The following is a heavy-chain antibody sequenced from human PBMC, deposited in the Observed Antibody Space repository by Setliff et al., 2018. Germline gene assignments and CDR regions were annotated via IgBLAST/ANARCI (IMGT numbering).Heavy chain of an antibody. CDR2: IHTSGST. D-gene: IGHD5-12*01. Sequence: PSETLSLTCTVSGGSISSGSYYWSWIRQPAGKGLEWIGHIHTSGSTNYNPSLKSRVTISVDTSKNQFSLKLSSVTAADTAVYYCAREEGGYNTGAFDIWGQGTMVTVS. J-gene: IGHJ3*02. CDR1: GGSISSGSYY. V-gene: IGHV4-61*09. CDR3: AREEGGYNTGAFDI.